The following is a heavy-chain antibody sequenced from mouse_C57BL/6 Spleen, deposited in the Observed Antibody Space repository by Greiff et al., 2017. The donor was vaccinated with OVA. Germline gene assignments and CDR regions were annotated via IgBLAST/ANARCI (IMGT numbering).Heavy chain of an antibody. J-gene: IGHJ2*01. CDR3: ARQGVVRYFDY. D-gene: IGHD1-1*01. Sequence: EVQLVESGGDLVKPGGSLKLSCAASGFTFSSYGMSWVRQTPDKRLEWVATISSGGGYTYYPDSVKGRFTISRDNAKNTLYLQMSSLKSEDTAMYYCARQGVVRYFDYWGQGTTLTVSS. CDR2: ISSGGGYT. CDR1: GFTFSSYG. V-gene: IGHV5-6*01.